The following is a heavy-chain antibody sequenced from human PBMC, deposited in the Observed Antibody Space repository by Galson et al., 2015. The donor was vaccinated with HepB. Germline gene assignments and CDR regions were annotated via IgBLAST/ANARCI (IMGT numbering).Heavy chain of an antibody. CDR2: ISSSSSYT. CDR1: GFTFSDYY. CDR3: TGAHYDFWSGLSYYGMDV. D-gene: IGHD3-3*01. Sequence: SLRLSCAASGFTFSDYYMSWIRQAPGKGLEWVSYISSSSSYTNYADSVKGRFTISRDNAKNSLYLQMNSLRAEDTAVYYCTGAHYDFWSGLSYYGMDVWGQGTTVTVSS. V-gene: IGHV3-11*06. J-gene: IGHJ6*02.